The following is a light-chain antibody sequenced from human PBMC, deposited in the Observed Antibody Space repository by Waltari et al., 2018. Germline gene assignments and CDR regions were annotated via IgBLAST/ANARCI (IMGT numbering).Light chain of an antibody. CDR2: AAS. V-gene: IGKV1-39*01. CDR1: ETIDNY. CDR3: QQSYSTLSIT. J-gene: IGKJ5*01. Sequence: DIQMTQSPSSLSASVGGRVTITCRASETIDNYLNWYQHKPGQAPKLLIYAASSLQSGVPSRFSGSGSGTDFTLTISNLQPEDFATYYCQQSYSTLSITFGQGTRLEI.